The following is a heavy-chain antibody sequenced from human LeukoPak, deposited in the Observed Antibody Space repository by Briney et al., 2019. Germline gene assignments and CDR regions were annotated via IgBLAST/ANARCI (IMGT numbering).Heavy chain of an antibody. V-gene: IGHV4-59*01. J-gene: IGHJ5*02. CDR1: GGSISSYY. D-gene: IGHD5/OR15-5a*01. CDR3: ASALRFGWFDP. CDR2: IYYSGST. Sequence: PSETLSLTCTVSGGSISSYYWSWIRQPPGKGLEWIGYIYYSGSTNYNPSLKSRVTISVDTSKNQFSLKLSSVTAADTAVYYCASALRFGWFDPWGQGTLVTVSS.